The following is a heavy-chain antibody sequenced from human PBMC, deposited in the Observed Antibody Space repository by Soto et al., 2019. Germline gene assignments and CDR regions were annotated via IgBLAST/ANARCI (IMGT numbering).Heavy chain of an antibody. D-gene: IGHD6-19*01. V-gene: IGHV3-23*01. CDR3: AKVVGRSGWVFDV. J-gene: IGHJ4*02. CDR2: ISGSGGSI. CDR1: GFTFSSYA. Sequence: GGSLRLSCAASGFTFSSYAMSWVRQAPGKGLEWVSAISGSGGSIYYADSVKGRFTISRDNSKNTLYLQMSSLRAEDTAVYFCAKVVGRSGWVFDVWGQGTLVTVSS.